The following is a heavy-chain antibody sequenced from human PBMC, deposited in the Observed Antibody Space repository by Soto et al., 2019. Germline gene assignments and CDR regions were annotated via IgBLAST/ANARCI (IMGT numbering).Heavy chain of an antibody. J-gene: IGHJ3*01. D-gene: IGHD3-22*01. CDR1: GYTFTSDA. CDR2: INVGTGYT. CDR3: ARAGAWGSNYDDAAFDA. V-gene: IGHV1-3*01. Sequence: VHLVQSGAEVKKPGASVKDSCRASGYTFTSDAMHWVRQAPGQGLEWLGWINVGTGYTTFSQKFQGRVSITRVKLASTAYMELSSLRSEDTAIYYCARAGAWGSNYDDAAFDAWGQGTKVTVSS.